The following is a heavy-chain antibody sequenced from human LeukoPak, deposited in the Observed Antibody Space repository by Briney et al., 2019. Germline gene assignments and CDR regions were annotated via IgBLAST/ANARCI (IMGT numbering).Heavy chain of an antibody. V-gene: IGHV3-7*01. CDR2: IKQDGSEK. CDR3: ARDSGSSWYYFDY. D-gene: IGHD6-13*01. J-gene: IGHJ4*02. Sequence: GGSLRLSCAASEFSVGSNYMTWVRQAPGKGLEWVANIKQDGSEKYYVDSVKGRFTISRDNAKNSLYLQMNSLRAEDTAVYYCARDSGSSWYYFDYWGQGTLVTVSS. CDR1: EFSVGSNY.